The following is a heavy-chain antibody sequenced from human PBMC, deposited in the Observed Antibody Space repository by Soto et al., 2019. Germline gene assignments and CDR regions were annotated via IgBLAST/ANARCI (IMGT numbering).Heavy chain of an antibody. V-gene: IGHV4-31*03. J-gene: IGHJ4*02. CDR1: GGSVSSGGYY. D-gene: IGHD2-8*01. CDR3: ARRALPECINGVCYKDGFWDY. CDR2: IYYSGTT. Sequence: SETLSLTCTVSGGSVSSGGYYWSWIRQHPGTGLEWIGYIYYSGTTYFNPSLKSRASISLDTSKNEFSLKLTSVTAADTAVYYCARRALPECINGVCYKDGFWDYWGQGALVTVSS.